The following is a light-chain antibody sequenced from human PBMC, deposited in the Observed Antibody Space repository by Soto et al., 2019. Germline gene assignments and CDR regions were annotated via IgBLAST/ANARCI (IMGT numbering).Light chain of an antibody. CDR2: EVS. CDR1: SSDVGGYNY. J-gene: IGLJ2*01. V-gene: IGLV2-14*01. Sequence: QSALTQPASVSGSPGQSITISCTGTSSDVGGYNYVSWYQQHPGKAPKLMIYEVSNRPSGVSNRFSDSKSGNTASLTISGLQAEDEADYYCSSYTSSSLVVFGGGTKVTVL. CDR3: SSYTSSSLVV.